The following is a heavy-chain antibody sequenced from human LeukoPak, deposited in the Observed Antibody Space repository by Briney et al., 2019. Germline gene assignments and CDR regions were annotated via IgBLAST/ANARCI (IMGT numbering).Heavy chain of an antibody. CDR2: IIPMYGTA. Sequence: SVRVSCKASGDTFDSHALSWVRQAPGQGLEWMGAIIPMYGTANYAQKFQGRVAIIADKSTSKAYMELNSLTSEDTAVYYCAIAQNNHGYVYFGMDVWGKGTTVTVSS. J-gene: IGHJ6*04. CDR3: AIAQNNHGYVYFGMDV. V-gene: IGHV1-69*06. CDR1: GDTFDSHA. D-gene: IGHD5-12*01.